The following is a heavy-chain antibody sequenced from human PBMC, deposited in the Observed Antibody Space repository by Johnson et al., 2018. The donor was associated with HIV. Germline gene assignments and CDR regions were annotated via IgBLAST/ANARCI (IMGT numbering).Heavy chain of an antibody. D-gene: IGHD3-22*01. CDR2: IRYDGSNK. Sequence: QVHLVESGGGVVQPGRSLRLSCAASGFTFSNYAMHWVRQAPGKGLEWVAFIRYDGSNKYYADSVKGRFTISRDNSKNTLYLQMNSLRAEDTAVYYCARLIAVVIDGFDIWGQGTMVTVSS. J-gene: IGHJ3*02. V-gene: IGHV3-33*08. CDR3: ARLIAVVIDGFDI. CDR1: GFTFSNYA.